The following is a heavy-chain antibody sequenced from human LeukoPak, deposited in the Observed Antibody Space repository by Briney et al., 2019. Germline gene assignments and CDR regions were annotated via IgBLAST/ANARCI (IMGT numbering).Heavy chain of an antibody. V-gene: IGHV4-59*11. D-gene: IGHD3-10*01. CDR1: GASIDSHY. CDR2: VFNGGST. J-gene: IGHJ4*02. Sequence: SETLSLTCSVSGASIDSHYWSWIRQSRGKGLEWIGYVFNGGSTNYNPSLNSRVTMSLDTSRAQSSLRLSSVTAADTAIYYCASRPANTIWYGVFDYWSQGTLVTVSS. CDR3: ASRPANTIWYGVFDY.